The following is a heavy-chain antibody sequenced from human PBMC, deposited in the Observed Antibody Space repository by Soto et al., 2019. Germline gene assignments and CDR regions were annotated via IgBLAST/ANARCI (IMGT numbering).Heavy chain of an antibody. Sequence: SETLSLTCTVSGGSISSGGYYWSWIRQHPGKGLEWIGYIYYSGSTYYNPSLKSRVTISVDTSKNQFSLKLSSVTAADTAVYYCARAYSNYFDYWGQGTLVPVSS. CDR2: IYYSGST. CDR1: GGSISSGGYY. V-gene: IGHV4-31*03. D-gene: IGHD4-4*01. CDR3: ARAYSNYFDY. J-gene: IGHJ4*02.